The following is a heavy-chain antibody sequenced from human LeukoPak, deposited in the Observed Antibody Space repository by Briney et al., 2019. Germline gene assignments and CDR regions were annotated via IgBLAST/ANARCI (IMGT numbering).Heavy chain of an antibody. CDR2: INSDGSST. CDR3: AREEPYSSGWYPH. CDR1: GFTFSSYW. J-gene: IGHJ4*02. D-gene: IGHD6-19*01. Sequence: PGGSLRLSCAASGFTFSSYWMHWVRQAPGKGLVWVSRINSDGSSTSYAGSVKGRFTISRDNAKNTLYLQMNSLRAEDTAVYYCAREEPYSSGWYPHWGQGTLVTVSS. V-gene: IGHV3-74*01.